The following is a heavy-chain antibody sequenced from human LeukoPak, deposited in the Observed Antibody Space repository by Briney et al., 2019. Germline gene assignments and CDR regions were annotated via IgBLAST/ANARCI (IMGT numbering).Heavy chain of an antibody. D-gene: IGHD3-22*01. CDR3: AKNYYDSSGYFFDY. J-gene: IGHJ4*02. CDR2: ISGSGGST. Sequence: GGSLRLSCAASGFTFSSYGMHWVRQAPGKGLEWVSAISGSGGSTYYADSVKGRFTISRDNSKNTLYLQMNSLRAEDTAVYYCAKNYYDSSGYFFDYWGQGTLVTVSS. V-gene: IGHV3-23*01. CDR1: GFTFSSYG.